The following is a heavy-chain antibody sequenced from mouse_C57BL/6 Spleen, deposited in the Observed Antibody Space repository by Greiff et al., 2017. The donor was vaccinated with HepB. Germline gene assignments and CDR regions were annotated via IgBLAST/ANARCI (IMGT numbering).Heavy chain of an antibody. V-gene: IGHV5-6*01. Sequence: EVQRVESGGDLVKPGGSLKLSCAASGFTFSSYGMSWVRQTPDKRLEWVATISSGGSYTYYPDSVKGRSTISRDNAKTTLYLQMSSLTSEATAMYSCARRNSGTDYFDYWGQGTTLTVSS. D-gene: IGHD4-1*01. CDR3: ARRNSGTDYFDY. CDR1: GFTFSSYG. CDR2: ISSGGSYT. J-gene: IGHJ2*01.